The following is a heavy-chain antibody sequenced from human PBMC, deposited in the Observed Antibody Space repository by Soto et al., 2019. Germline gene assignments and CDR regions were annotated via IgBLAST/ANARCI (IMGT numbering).Heavy chain of an antibody. CDR2: INPNSGGT. Sequence: QVQLVQSGAEVKKPGASVKVSCKASGYTFTGYYMHWVRQAPGQGLEWMGWINPNSGGTNYAQKFQGWVTMTRDTSIRTDYTELSRLRSDDTAVYYCARGFYGDYVRRYYYGMDVWGQGTTVTVYS. CDR3: ARGFYGDYVRRYYYGMDV. V-gene: IGHV1-2*04. CDR1: GYTFTGYY. J-gene: IGHJ6*02. D-gene: IGHD4-17*01.